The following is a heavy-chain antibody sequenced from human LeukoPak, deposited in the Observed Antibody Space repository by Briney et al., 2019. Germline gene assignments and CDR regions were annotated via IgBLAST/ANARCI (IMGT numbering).Heavy chain of an antibody. J-gene: IGHJ4*02. CDR1: GGSISSYY. CDR3: ARGVAVAVTTPRNFDY. V-gene: IGHV4-59*08. Sequence: SETLSLTCTVSGGSISSYYWSWIRQPPGKGLEWIGYIYYSGSTYYNPSLKSRVTISADTSKNQFSLKVRSVIAADTAVYYCARGVAVAVTTPRNFDYWGQGTLVTVSS. D-gene: IGHD6-13*01. CDR2: IYYSGST.